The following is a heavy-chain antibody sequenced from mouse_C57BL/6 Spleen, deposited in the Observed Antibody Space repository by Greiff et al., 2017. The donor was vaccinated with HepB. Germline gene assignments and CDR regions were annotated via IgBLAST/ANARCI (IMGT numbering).Heavy chain of an antibody. CDR1: GYAYTNYL. V-gene: IGHV1-54*01. CDR2: INPGSGGT. J-gene: IGHJ2*01. CDR3: ARSTGSSYDYFDY. D-gene: IGHD1-1*01. Sequence: VQLQQSGAELVRPGTSVKVSCKASGYAYTNYLIEWVKQRPGQGLEWIGVINPGSGGTNYNEKFKGKATLTADKSSSTAYMQLSSLTSEDSAVYFCARSTGSSYDYFDYWGQGTTLTVSS.